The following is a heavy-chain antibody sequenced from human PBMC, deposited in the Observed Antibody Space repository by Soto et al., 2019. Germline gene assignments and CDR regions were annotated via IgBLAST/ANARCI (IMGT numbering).Heavy chain of an antibody. J-gene: IGHJ4*02. V-gene: IGHV3-23*01. CDR1: GFTFSSYA. CDR2: IGVSGAYT. Sequence: EVQLLESGGGLVQPGGSLRLSCAASGFTFSSYAMSWVRQAPGKGLEWVSAIGVSGAYTSYADSVKGRFTVSRDDSEDTVSLQLNSLRAGDSAIYYCAKESLGGTTLDHWGQGALVTVSS. CDR3: AKESLGGTTLDH. D-gene: IGHD1-7*01.